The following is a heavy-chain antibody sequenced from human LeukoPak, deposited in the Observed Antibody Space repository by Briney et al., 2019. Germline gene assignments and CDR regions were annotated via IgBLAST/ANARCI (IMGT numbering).Heavy chain of an antibody. CDR2: IWYDGSNK. V-gene: IGHV3-33*01. J-gene: IGHJ4*02. CDR1: RFTFSSYG. CDR3: ARSYGSGSYLRTTLDY. D-gene: IGHD3-10*01. Sequence: PGGSLRLSCAASRFTFSSYGMHWVRQAPGKGLEWVAVIWYDGSNKYYADSVKGRFTISRDNSKNTLYLQMNSLRAEDTAVYYCARSYGSGSYLRTTLDYWGQGTLVTVSS.